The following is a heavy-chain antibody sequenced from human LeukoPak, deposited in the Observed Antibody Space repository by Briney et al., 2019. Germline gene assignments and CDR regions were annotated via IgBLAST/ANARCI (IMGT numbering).Heavy chain of an antibody. D-gene: IGHD3-10*01. Sequence: GGSLRLSCAASRFTLSSYAMSWVRQAPGKGPEWVSGITDSGGRTYYADSVKGRFTISRDNSKNTLYLQMDSLRVEDTAVYYCAKYGSGSYENFQHWGQGTLVTVSS. CDR3: AKYGSGSYENFQH. CDR2: ITDSGGRT. CDR1: RFTLSSYA. V-gene: IGHV3-23*01. J-gene: IGHJ1*01.